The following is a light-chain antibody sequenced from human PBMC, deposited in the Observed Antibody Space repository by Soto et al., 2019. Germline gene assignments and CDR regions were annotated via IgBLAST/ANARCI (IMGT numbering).Light chain of an antibody. CDR3: QQYGSPLWT. CDR2: GES. Sequence: EIVLTQSPGTLSLSPGDGATLSCRASQSVTGTYLAWYQHKPGQAPRLLIYGESIRATGIPDRFSGSGSGTDFTLTISRLEPEDFAVYYCQQYGSPLWTFGQGTKVEI. CDR1: QSVTGTY. V-gene: IGKV3-20*01. J-gene: IGKJ1*01.